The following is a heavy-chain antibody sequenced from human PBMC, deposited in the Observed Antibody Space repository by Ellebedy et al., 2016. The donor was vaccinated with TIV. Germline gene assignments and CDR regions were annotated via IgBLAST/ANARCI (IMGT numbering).Heavy chain of an antibody. D-gene: IGHD1-26*01. J-gene: IGHJ4*02. CDR2: LWYHGNNE. Sequence: GESLKISCATSGFTFTNYGMHWVRQAPGKRLEWVAVLWYHGNNEYYADSVKGRFAISRDSSKNTLYLQMNSLRAEDTAVYYCARFYGSYCDYWGQGTLVTVSS. CDR1: GFTFTNYG. V-gene: IGHV3-33*08. CDR3: ARFYGSYCDY.